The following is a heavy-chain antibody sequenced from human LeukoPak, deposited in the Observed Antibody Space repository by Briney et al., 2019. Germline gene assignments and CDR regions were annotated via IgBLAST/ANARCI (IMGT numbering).Heavy chain of an antibody. CDR1: GGSISSYY. CDR3: AREDGIVATIFDY. D-gene: IGHD5-12*01. CDR2: IYYSGST. J-gene: IGHJ4*02. V-gene: IGHV4-59*12. Sequence: SETLSLTCTVSGGSISSYYWSWIRQPPGKGLEWIGYIYYSGSTNYNPSLKSRVTISVDTSKNQFSLQLNSVTPEDTAVYYCAREDGIVATIFDYWGQGTLVTVSS.